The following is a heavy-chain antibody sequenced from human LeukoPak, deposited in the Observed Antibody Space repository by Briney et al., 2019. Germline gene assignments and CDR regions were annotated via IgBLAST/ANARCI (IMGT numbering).Heavy chain of an antibody. V-gene: IGHV4-30-4*08. J-gene: IGHJ4*02. D-gene: IGHD1-26*01. CDR3: ARIRFVVGATRGPNFDY. CDR2: IYYSGST. Sequence: LRLSCAASGFTFSSYSMNWVRQAPGKGLEWIGYIYYSGSTYYNPSLKSRVTISVDTSKNQFSLKLTSVTAADTAVYYCARIRFVVGATRGPNFDYWGQGALVTVSS. CDR1: GFTFSSYS.